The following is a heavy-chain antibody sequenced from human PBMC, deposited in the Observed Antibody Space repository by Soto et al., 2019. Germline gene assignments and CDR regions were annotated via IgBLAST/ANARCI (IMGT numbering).Heavy chain of an antibody. CDR3: AKVRYSSPMGYCYGMDV. CDR1: GVTFSKFI. V-gene: IGHV1-69*01. CDR2: IIPIFGTA. D-gene: IGHD6-19*01. Sequence: QVQLEQSGGEVKKPGSSVKVSCKASGVTFSKFIMTWVRQAPGLGLEWVGGIIPIFGTANYAQKFQGRVTITADESTSTPYLEVSNLRSENTAVYYCAKVRYSSPMGYCYGMDVWGQGTAVTVSS. J-gene: IGHJ6*02.